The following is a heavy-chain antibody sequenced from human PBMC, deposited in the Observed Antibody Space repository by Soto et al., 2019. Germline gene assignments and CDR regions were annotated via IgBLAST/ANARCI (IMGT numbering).Heavy chain of an antibody. J-gene: IGHJ4*02. CDR2: IYYSGST. CDR3: ARRYGSGFDY. CDR1: GGSIRSYY. V-gene: IGHV4-59*08. Sequence: QVQLQESGPGLVKPSETLSLTCTVSGGSIRSYYWSWIRQPPGKGLEWIGYIYYSGSTNYNPSLKSRATTSVDTSKNQFSLKLSSVTAADTAVYYCARRYGSGFDYWGQGTLVTVSS. D-gene: IGHD3-10*01.